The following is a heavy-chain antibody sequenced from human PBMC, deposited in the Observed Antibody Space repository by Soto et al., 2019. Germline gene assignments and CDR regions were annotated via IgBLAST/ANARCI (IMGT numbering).Heavy chain of an antibody. D-gene: IGHD3-10*01. V-gene: IGHV3-74*01. J-gene: IGHJ4*02. CDR2: INSDGSDT. Sequence: GGSLRLSCAASGFALSCYWMHWVRQPAGKGLMWVSRINSDGSDTSSADSVKGRFTISRDNAKNALYLQMNSLRVEDTAVYYCVRGAPYDFWGQGVQVTVSS. CDR1: GFALSCYW. CDR3: VRGAPYDF.